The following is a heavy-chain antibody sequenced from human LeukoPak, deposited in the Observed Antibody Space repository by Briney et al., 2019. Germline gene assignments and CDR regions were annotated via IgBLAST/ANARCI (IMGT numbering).Heavy chain of an antibody. CDR3: ARLGGGTTFDY. J-gene: IGHJ4*02. CDR1: GGSFSGYY. Sequence: SETLSLTCAVYGGSFSGYYWTWIRQPPGKGLEWIGEINHSGSTNYNPSLKSRVTISVDTSKNQFSLKLSSVTAADTAVYYCARLGGGTTFDYWGQGTLVTVSS. D-gene: IGHD1-1*01. V-gene: IGHV4-34*01. CDR2: INHSGST.